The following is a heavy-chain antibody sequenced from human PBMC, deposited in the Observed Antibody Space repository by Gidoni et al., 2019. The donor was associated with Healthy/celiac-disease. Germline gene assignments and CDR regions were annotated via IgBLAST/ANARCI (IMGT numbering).Heavy chain of an antibody. CDR3: ARDDYCSGGSCYPGPPMDV. J-gene: IGHJ6*03. CDR2: IIPILGIA. Sequence: QVQLVQSGAEVKKPGSSVKVSCKASGGTFSSYAISWVRQAPGQGLEWMGRIIPILGIANYAQKFQGRVTITADKSTSTAYMELSSLRSEDTAVYYCARDDYCSGGSCYPGPPMDVWGKGTTVTVSS. D-gene: IGHD2-15*01. V-gene: IGHV1-69*04. CDR1: GGTFSSYA.